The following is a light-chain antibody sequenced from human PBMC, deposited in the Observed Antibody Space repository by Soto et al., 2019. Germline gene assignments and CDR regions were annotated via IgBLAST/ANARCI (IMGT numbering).Light chain of an antibody. V-gene: IGLV2-14*01. CDR3: SSFTSSITYV. CDR1: SSDVGGYNS. Sequence: QSVLTQPASVSGSPEQSITISCTGTSSDVGGYNSVSWYRQDPGKAPKLIIYDVTYRPSGVSNRFSGSKSGNTASLTISGLQSEDEADYHCSSFTSSITYVFGTGTKVTV. J-gene: IGLJ1*01. CDR2: DVT.